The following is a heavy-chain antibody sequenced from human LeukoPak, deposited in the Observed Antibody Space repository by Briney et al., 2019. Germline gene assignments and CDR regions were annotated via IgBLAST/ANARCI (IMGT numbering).Heavy chain of an antibody. CDR2: IYYSGST. CDR1: GGSISSSSYY. J-gene: IGHJ4*02. CDR3: ARALVGSGSHLDY. V-gene: IGHV4-39*07. D-gene: IGHD3-10*01. Sequence: SETLSLTCTVSGGSISSSSYYWGWIRQPPGKGLEWIGSIYYSGSTYYNPSLKSRVAMSVDTSKNQFSLKLSSVTAADTAVYFCARALVGSGSHLDYWGQGTLVTVSS.